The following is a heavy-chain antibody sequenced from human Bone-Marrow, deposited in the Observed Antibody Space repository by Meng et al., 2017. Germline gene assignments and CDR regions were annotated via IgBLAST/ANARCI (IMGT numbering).Heavy chain of an antibody. Sequence: GESLKISCAASGFTFSSYEMNWVRQAPGKGLEWVSYISSSGSTIYYADSVKSRFTISSDNAKNSLYLQMTSLRAEDTVVYYCSSTNDYGDPYFDYWGQGTLVTVSS. J-gene: IGHJ4*02. CDR3: SSTNDYGDPYFDY. D-gene: IGHD4-17*01. CDR2: ISSSGSTI. CDR1: GFTFSSYE. V-gene: IGHV3-48*03.